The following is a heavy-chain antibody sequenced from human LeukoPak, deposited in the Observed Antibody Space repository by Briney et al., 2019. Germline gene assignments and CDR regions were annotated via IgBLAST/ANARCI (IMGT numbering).Heavy chain of an antibody. CDR3: TTDLPYYYGSGSFLDY. V-gene: IGHV3-15*01. CDR1: GFTFSDHY. Sequence: PGGSLRLSCAVSGFTFSDHYMDWVRQAPGKGLEWVGRIKSKTDGGTTDYAAPVKGRFTISRDDSKNTLYLQMNSLKTEDTAVYYCTTDLPYYYGSGSFLDYWGQGTLVTVSS. CDR2: IKSKTDGGTT. J-gene: IGHJ4*02. D-gene: IGHD3-10*01.